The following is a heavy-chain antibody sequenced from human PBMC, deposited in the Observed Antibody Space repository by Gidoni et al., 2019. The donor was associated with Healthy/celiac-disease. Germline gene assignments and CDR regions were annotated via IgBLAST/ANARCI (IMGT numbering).Heavy chain of an antibody. Sequence: QVQLVQSGAEVKKPGASVKVSCKASGYTFTSYAMHWVRQAPGQRLEWMGWINAGNGNTKYSQKFQGRVTITRDTSSSTAYMGLSILRSEDTAVYYCARNGDHDAFDIWGQGTMVTVSS. J-gene: IGHJ3*02. D-gene: IGHD4-17*01. V-gene: IGHV1-3*01. CDR3: ARNGDHDAFDI. CDR1: GYTFTSYA. CDR2: INAGNGNT.